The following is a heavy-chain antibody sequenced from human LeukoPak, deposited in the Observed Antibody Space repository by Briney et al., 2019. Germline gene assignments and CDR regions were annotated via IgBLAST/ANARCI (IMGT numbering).Heavy chain of an antibody. CDR3: AKVPVRRYGMDV. V-gene: IGHV3-43*02. CDR2: ISGDGGST. J-gene: IGHJ6*02. Sequence: GGSLRLSCAASGFSFDDSAMHWVRQAPGKGLEWVSLISGDGGSTFYAGSVKGRFTISRDNSESSLYLQMNSLRSEDTALYFCAKVPVRRYGMDVWGQGTTVTVSS. CDR1: GFSFDDSA.